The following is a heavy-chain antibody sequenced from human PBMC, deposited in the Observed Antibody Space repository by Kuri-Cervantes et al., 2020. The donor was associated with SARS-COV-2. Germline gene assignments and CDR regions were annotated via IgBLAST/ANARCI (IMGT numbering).Heavy chain of an antibody. V-gene: IGHV3-7*01. CDR1: GFTFSSYW. CDR3: ARGQITGGDAFDI. Sequence: GGSVGLLCVASGFTFSSYWMSWARQSPGMGLEWVANIKQDGSEKYYVDSVKGRFTISGDNAKNSLYLQMNSLRAEDTAVYYCARGQITGGDAFDIWGQGTMVTVSS. D-gene: IGHD2-8*02. CDR2: IKQDGSEK. J-gene: IGHJ3*02.